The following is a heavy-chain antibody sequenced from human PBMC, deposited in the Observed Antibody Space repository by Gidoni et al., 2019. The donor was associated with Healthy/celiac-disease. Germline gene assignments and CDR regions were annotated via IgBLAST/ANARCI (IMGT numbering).Heavy chain of an antibody. CDR3: ARDMDYYDSSGYYYGY. CDR1: GFTFSSYS. V-gene: IGHV3-21*01. J-gene: IGHJ4*02. CDR2: MSSSSSYI. D-gene: IGHD3-22*01. Sequence: EAQLVESGGGLVKPGGSLRLSCSASGFTFSSYSMNWVRQAPGKGLEWVSYMSSSSSYIYYADSVKGRFTISRDNAKNSLYLQMNSLRAEDTAVYYCARDMDYYDSSGYYYGYWGQGTLVTVSS.